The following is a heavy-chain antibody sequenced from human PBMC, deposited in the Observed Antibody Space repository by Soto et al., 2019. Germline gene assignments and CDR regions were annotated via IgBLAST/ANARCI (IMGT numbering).Heavy chain of an antibody. J-gene: IGHJ6*02. CDR3: AKDRGTVPTRDYYYGMDV. D-gene: IGHD1-1*01. Sequence: QVQLVESGGGVVQPGRSLRLSCAASGFTFSSYGMHWVRQAPGKGLEWVAVISYDGSNKYYADSVKGRFTISRDNSKNTLYLQMNSLRAEDTAVYYCAKDRGTVPTRDYYYGMDVWGQGTTVTVSS. CDR1: GFTFSSYG. V-gene: IGHV3-30*18. CDR2: ISYDGSNK.